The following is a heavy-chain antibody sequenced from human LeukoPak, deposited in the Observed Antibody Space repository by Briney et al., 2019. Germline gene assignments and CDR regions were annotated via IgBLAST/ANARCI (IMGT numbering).Heavy chain of an antibody. Sequence: PGGSLRLSCAASGFTFSSYAMSWVRQAPGKGLEWVSAISGSGGSTYHADSVKGRFTISRDNSKNTLYLQMNSLRAEDTAVYYCAKGTGFMIVVVMTFDYWGQGTLVTVSS. CDR1: GFTFSSYA. D-gene: IGHD3-22*01. J-gene: IGHJ4*02. V-gene: IGHV3-23*01. CDR2: ISGSGGST. CDR3: AKGTGFMIVVVMTFDY.